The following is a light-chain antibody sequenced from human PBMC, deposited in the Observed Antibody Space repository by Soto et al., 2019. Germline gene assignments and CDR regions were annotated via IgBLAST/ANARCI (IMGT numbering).Light chain of an antibody. V-gene: IGKV4-1*01. J-gene: IGKJ1*01. CDR1: QSVFHSANNMNY. CDR2: DAS. CDR3: QQYNSYPWT. Sequence: DTVMTQSPDSLAVSLGERATINCKSSQSVFHSANNMNYLAWYQQKPGKAPKLLIYDASSLESGVPSRFSGSGSGTEFTLTISSLQPDDFATYYCQQYNSYPWTFGQGTKVDIK.